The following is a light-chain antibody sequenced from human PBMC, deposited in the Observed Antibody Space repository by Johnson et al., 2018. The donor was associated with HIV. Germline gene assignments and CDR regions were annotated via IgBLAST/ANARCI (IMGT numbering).Light chain of an antibody. J-gene: IGLJ1*01. CDR3: GTWDSSLSAAGNV. CDR1: SSNIGNNY. V-gene: IGLV1-51*01. CDR2: DNN. Sequence: QSVLTQPPSVSAAPGQKVTISCSGSSSNIGNNYVSWYQQLPGTAPKLLIYDNNKRPSGIPDRFYGSKSGTSATLGITGLQTGDEADYYCGTWDSSLSAAGNVYGTGTKVTVL.